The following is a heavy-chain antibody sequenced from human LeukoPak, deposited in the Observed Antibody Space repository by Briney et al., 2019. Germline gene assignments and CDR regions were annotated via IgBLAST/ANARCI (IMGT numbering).Heavy chain of an antibody. CDR2: ISSSSSYI. V-gene: IGHV3-21*01. Sequence: SGGSLRLSCAASGFTYSSYTMTWVRQAPGKGLEWVSSISSSSSYIYYADSVKGRFTISRDNAKNSLYLQMNSLRAEDTAVYYCARVGWDTAMVTSPHFDYWGQGTLVTVSS. D-gene: IGHD5-18*01. J-gene: IGHJ4*02. CDR3: ARVGWDTAMVTSPHFDY. CDR1: GFTYSSYT.